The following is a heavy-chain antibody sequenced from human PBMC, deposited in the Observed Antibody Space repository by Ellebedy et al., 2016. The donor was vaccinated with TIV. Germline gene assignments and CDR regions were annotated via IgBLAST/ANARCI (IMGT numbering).Heavy chain of an antibody. Sequence: ASVKVSXXASGYTFTAYYVHWVRQAPGQGLEWMGMINPSNGGTTYAQNFQGRVSMTRDTSTSTLYLEPSSLTSEDTAVYYCARLKGRDALWGQGTLVTVSS. CDR1: GYTFTAYY. J-gene: IGHJ4*02. V-gene: IGHV1-46*01. D-gene: IGHD3-10*01. CDR2: INPSNGGT. CDR3: ARLKGRDAL.